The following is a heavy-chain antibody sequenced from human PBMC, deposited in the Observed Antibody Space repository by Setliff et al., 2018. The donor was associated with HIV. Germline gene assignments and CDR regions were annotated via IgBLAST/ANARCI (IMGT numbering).Heavy chain of an antibody. CDR3: ARAPRYYRGWYIPEYFDN. J-gene: IGHJ4*02. Sequence: PSETLSLTCNVSGGSISSVNYYWNWVRQPAGKGLEWIGRIYACGSPTYDPSLKSRVTISVDTSKNHFSLRLNSVTAADTAVYFCARAPRYYRGWYIPEYFDNWGEGTLVTVSS. CDR1: GGSISSVNYY. V-gene: IGHV4-61*02. D-gene: IGHD6-19*01. CDR2: IYACGSP.